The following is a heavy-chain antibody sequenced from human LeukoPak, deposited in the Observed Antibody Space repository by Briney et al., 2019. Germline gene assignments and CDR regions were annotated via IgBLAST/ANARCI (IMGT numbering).Heavy chain of an antibody. V-gene: IGHV3-23*01. J-gene: IGHJ6*03. CDR3: AKYPTSYSSSSNYYYYYYMDV. D-gene: IGHD6-6*01. Sequence: GGSLRLSCAASGFTFSSYAMSWVRQAPGKGVEWVSAISGSGGSTYYADSVKGRFTISRDNSKNTLYLQMNSLRAEDTAVYYCAKYPTSYSSSSNYYYYYYMDVWGKGTTVTVSS. CDR1: GFTFSSYA. CDR2: ISGSGGST.